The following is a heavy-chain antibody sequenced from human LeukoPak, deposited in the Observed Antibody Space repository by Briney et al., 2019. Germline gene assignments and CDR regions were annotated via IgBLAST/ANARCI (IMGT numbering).Heavy chain of an antibody. V-gene: IGHV4-59*01. CDR3: ARVDNWNLENWFDP. Sequence: PSETLSLTCTVSGGSISSYYWSWIRQPPGKGLEWIGYIYYSGSTNYNPSLKSRVTISVDTSKNQFSLKLSSVTAADTAVYYCARVDNWNLENWFDPWGQGNLVTVSS. D-gene: IGHD1-7*01. CDR2: IYYSGST. CDR1: GGSISSYY. J-gene: IGHJ5*02.